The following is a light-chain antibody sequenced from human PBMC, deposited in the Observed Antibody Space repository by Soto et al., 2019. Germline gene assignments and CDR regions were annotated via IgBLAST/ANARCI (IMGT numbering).Light chain of an antibody. CDR3: SSYTSSGTLVV. V-gene: IGLV2-14*01. CDR2: DVS. J-gene: IGLJ2*01. CDR1: SSDVGGYNY. Sequence: QSALTQPASVSGSPGQSITISCTGTSSDVGGYNYVSWYQQHPGKAPKLMIYDVSNRPSGVSNRFSDSKSGNTASLTISGLQAEDEADYYCSSYTSSGTLVVFGGGTQLIVL.